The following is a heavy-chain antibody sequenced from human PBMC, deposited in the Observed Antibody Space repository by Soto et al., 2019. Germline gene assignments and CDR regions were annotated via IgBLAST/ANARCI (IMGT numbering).Heavy chain of an antibody. CDR3: ARANRPITMTYLNWFDP. V-gene: IGHV4-30-2*01. J-gene: IGHJ5*02. CDR1: GGPITICAYS. CDR2: IYNSGST. Sequence: PSETLSPTCAVSGGPITICAYSWSWIRRPPGKGLEWVGYIYNSGSTYYNTYLKNRITISKDRSKNRNTLNMNTMTAADTAVYYCARANRPITMTYLNWFDPWGQG. D-gene: IGHD3-22*01.